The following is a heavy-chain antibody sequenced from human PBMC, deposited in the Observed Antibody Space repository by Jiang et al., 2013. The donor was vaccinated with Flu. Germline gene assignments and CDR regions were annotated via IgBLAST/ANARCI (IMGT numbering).Heavy chain of an antibody. CDR3: ARPEHIVVVTASPFDY. D-gene: IGHD2-21*02. Sequence: SGGGVVQPGRSLRLSCAASGFTFSSYAMHWVRQAPGKGLEWVAVISYDGSNKYYADSVKGRFTISRDNSKNTLYLQMNSLRAEDTAVYYCARPEHIVVVTASPFDYWGQGTLVTVSS. J-gene: IGHJ4*02. V-gene: IGHV3-30*04. CDR2: ISYDGSNK. CDR1: GFTFSSYA.